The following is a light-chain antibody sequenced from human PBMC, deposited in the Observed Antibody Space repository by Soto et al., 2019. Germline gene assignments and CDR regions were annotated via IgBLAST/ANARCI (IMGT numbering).Light chain of an antibody. CDR2: GAS. V-gene: IGKV3D-15*01. CDR1: QSVSSSY. J-gene: IGKJ1*01. CDR3: QQYNNWWT. Sequence: DIVLTQSPGTLSLSPGERATLSCRASQSVSSSYLAWYQQKRGQAPRLLIYGASSRATGIPARFSGSGSGTEFTLTISSLQSEDFAVYYCQQYNNWWTFGQGTKVDIK.